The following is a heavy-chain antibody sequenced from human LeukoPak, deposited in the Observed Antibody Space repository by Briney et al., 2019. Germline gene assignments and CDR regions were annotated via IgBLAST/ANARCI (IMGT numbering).Heavy chain of an antibody. CDR1: GFTFSSNW. J-gene: IGHJ4*02. V-gene: IGHV3-74*01. CDR2: INGDGSTT. CDR3: ARDRGSYFDY. Sequence: GGSRRLSCAASGFTFSSNWMHWVRQAPGKGLVWVSCINGDGSTTTYADSENGRFTISRDNAKNTLYLQMNSLRAEDTAVYYCARDRGSYFDYWGQGTLVTVSS. D-gene: IGHD3-16*01.